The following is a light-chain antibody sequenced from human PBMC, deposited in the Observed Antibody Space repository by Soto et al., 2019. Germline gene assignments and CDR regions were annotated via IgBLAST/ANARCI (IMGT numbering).Light chain of an antibody. J-gene: IGKJ4*01. Sequence: EVVMTQSPATVSVSPGEGVTLSCRASQTISNDLAWYQQKPGQAPRLLIYGASTRATGVLARFSGGGSGTEFTLTISSLQSEDFAFYYCQQNNKWPPVTFGGGTKVEIK. V-gene: IGKV3-15*01. CDR1: QTISND. CDR2: GAS. CDR3: QQNNKWPPVT.